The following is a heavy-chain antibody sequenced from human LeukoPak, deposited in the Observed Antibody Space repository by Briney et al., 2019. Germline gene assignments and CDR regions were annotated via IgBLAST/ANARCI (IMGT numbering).Heavy chain of an antibody. CDR3: SPSRSSGYSASPFDY. V-gene: IGHV3-30*03. CDR2: ISYDGSNK. CDR1: GLTFSSYG. J-gene: IGHJ4*02. Sequence: GGSLRLSCAASGLTFSSYGMHWVRQAPGKGLEWVSVISYDGSNKYYADSVKGRFTISRDNSKNTLYLQMNSLRAEDTAVYYCSPSRSSGYSASPFDYWGQGTLVTVSS. D-gene: IGHD3-22*01.